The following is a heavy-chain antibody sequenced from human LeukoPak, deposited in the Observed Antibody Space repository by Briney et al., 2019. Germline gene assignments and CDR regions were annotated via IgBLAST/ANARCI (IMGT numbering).Heavy chain of an antibody. V-gene: IGHV4-4*02. CDR1: GGSISNSNW. Sequence: SETLSLTCAVSGGSISNSNWWSWVRQPPGKGLEWIGEIYHGGSTNYNPSLKSRVTISVDKSKNQFSLNLSSVTAADTAAYYCARSSDLSSGYYPDFDYWGQGTLVTVSS. CDR2: IYHGGST. CDR3: ARSSDLSSGYYPDFDY. D-gene: IGHD3-22*01. J-gene: IGHJ4*02.